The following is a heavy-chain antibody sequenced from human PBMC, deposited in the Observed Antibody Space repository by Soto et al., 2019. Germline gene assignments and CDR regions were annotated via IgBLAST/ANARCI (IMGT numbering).Heavy chain of an antibody. CDR2: IYHSGNT. CDR3: ARVPDY. V-gene: IGHV4-59*12. J-gene: IGHJ4*02. CDR1: GGSISSYY. Sequence: SETLSLTCTVSGGSISSYYWTWIRQPPGKGLEWIGYIYHSGNTYYNPSLKSRVTISVDRSKSQFSLKLSSVTAADTAVYYCARVPDYWGQGTLVTVSS.